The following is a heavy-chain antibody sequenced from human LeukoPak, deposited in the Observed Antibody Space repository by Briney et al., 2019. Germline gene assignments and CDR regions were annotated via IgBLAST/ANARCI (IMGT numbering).Heavy chain of an antibody. J-gene: IGHJ4*02. CDR3: ARGTAVTAISVFDY. Sequence: PSETLPLTCTVSGDSISSYYWSWIRQPPGKGLEWIGYIYYSGSTNYNPSLKSRVTISVDTSKNQFSLKLSSVTAADTAVYYCARGTAVTAISVFDYWGQGTLVTVSS. V-gene: IGHV4-59*01. CDR1: GDSISSYY. CDR2: IYYSGST. D-gene: IGHD2-21*02.